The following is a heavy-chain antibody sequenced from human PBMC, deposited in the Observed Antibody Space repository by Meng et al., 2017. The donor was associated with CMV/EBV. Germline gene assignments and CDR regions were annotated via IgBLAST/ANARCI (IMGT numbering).Heavy chain of an antibody. D-gene: IGHD6-6*01. CDR2: IRSKANSYAT. Sequence: GGSLRLSCAASGFTFSGSAMHWVRQASGKGLEWVGRIRSKANSYATAYAASVKGRFTISREDSKNTAYLQMNSLKTEDTALYYCTRQVDSSSWYYYYYGMDVWGQGTTVTVSS. CDR3: TRQVDSSSWYYYYYGMDV. J-gene: IGHJ6*02. CDR1: GFTFSGSA. V-gene: IGHV3-73*01.